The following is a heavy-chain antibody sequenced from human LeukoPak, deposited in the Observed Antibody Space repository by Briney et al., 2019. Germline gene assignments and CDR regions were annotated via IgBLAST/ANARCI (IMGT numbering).Heavy chain of an antibody. CDR3: ARVGPTPGAYGGNSEYYGMDV. V-gene: IGHV3-21*01. Sequence: PGGSLRLSCAASGFTFSSYSMNWVRQAPGKGLEWVSSISSSSSYIYYADSVKGRFTISRDNAKNSLYLQMNSLRAEDTAVYYCARVGPTPGAYGGNSEYYGMDVWGQGTTVTVSS. CDR2: ISSSSSYI. CDR1: GFTFSSYS. J-gene: IGHJ6*02. D-gene: IGHD4-23*01.